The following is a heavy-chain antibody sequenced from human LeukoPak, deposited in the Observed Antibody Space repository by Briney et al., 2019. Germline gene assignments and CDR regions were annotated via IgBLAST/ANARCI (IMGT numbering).Heavy chain of an antibody. CDR3: ARLGSSQQPDP. Sequence: SETLSLTCTVSGDSISSGDYYWSWIRQPAGKGLEWIGRISSSGSTNYNPSLKSRVTISVDTSKNQFSLKLSSVTAADTAVYYCARLGSSQQPDPWGQGTLVTVSS. CDR1: GDSISSGDYY. V-gene: IGHV4-61*02. D-gene: IGHD6-13*01. CDR2: ISSSGST. J-gene: IGHJ5*02.